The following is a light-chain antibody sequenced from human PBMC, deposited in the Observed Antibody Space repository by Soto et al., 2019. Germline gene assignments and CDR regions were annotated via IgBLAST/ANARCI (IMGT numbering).Light chain of an antibody. CDR3: CSYADGQTLA. CDR2: HVV. Sequence: QSVLTQPASVSGSPGQSITISCTGTSSDVGGSNSVSWYQQYPGKAPKLLIYHVVQRPSGVPDRFSGSKSGTTASLIISGLQAEDEADYFCCSYADGQTLAFGGGTQLTVL. CDR1: SSDVGGSNS. V-gene: IGLV2-11*01. J-gene: IGLJ2*01.